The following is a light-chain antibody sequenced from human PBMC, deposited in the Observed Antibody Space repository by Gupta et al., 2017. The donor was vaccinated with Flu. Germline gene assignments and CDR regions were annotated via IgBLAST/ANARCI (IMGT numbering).Light chain of an antibody. CDR1: QDTFRN. CDR2: HTS. Sequence: DIHMTQSPSSLSASVGDRVTITCQASQDTFRNLNWYQHKPGKVPRLLIYHTSNLETGVPSRFSQRGSGTDFTISISSLQPEDAVANYCQQQGDLLEWTFGQGTKVDIK. J-gene: IGKJ1*01. V-gene: IGKV1-33*01. CDR3: QQQGDLLEWT.